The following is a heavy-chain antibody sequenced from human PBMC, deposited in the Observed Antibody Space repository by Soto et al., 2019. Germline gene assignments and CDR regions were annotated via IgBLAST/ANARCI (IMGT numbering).Heavy chain of an antibody. J-gene: IGHJ5*02. CDR1: GGSFSGYY. D-gene: IGHD3-3*01. CDR3: ARGGLRFLEWLLFSSWFDP. Sequence: SETLSLTCAVYGGSFSGYYWSWIRQPPGKGLEWIGEINHSGSTNYNPSLKSRVTISVDTSKNQFSLKLSSVTAADTAVYYCARGGLRFLEWLLFSSWFDPWGQGTLVTVSS. CDR2: INHSGST. V-gene: IGHV4-34*01.